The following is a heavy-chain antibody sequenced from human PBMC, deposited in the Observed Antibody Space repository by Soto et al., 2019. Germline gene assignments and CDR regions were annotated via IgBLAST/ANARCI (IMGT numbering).Heavy chain of an antibody. CDR3: ARQIYDSDSGPNFQYYFDS. CDR1: GYSFAGYW. D-gene: IGHD3-22*01. V-gene: IGHV5-10-1*01. CDR2: IDPSDSQT. Sequence: PGESLKISCKGSGYSFAGYWITWVRQMPGKGLGWMGRIDPSDSQTYYSPSFRGHVTISAAKSITTVFLQWSGLRASDTAMYYCARQIYDSDSGPNFQYYFDSWGQGTLVTVSS. J-gene: IGHJ4*02.